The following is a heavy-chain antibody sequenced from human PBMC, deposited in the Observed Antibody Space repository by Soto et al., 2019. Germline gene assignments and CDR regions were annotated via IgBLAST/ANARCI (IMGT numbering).Heavy chain of an antibody. CDR2: IIPIFGTA. J-gene: IGHJ3*02. CDR3: ARGQDSGYYFDAFDI. CDR1: GGTFSSYA. D-gene: IGHD3-22*01. V-gene: IGHV1-69*13. Sequence: GASVKVSCKASGGTFSSYAISWVRQAPGQGLEWMGGIIPIFGTANYAQKFQGRVTITADESTSTAYMELSSLRSEDTAVYYCARGQDSGYYFDAFDIWGQGTMVTVSS.